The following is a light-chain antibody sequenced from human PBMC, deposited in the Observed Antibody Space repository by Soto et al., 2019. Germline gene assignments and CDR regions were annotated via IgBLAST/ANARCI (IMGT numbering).Light chain of an antibody. V-gene: IGKV1-39*01. Sequence: DIQMTQSPSSLSASVGDRVTISCRASQTISTSLNWYQQKPGTAPRLLIYRASSVKSGVPPRFSGSGSGRDFTLTISSLRPEDIATYFCQLSYNSPPWTFGQGTKVEVK. CDR2: RAS. CDR1: QTISTS. CDR3: QLSYNSPPWT. J-gene: IGKJ1*01.